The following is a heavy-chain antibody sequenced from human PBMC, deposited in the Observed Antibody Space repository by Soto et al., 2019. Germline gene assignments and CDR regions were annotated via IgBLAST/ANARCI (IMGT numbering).Heavy chain of an antibody. CDR3: ATKFDHGDYPFYFDY. J-gene: IGHJ4*02. Sequence: EVQLVESGGGLIQPGRSLRLSCTPSGFTFPDYGVRWFRQAPGKGLEWLGFIRSRPYGGTTEYAASVEGRFTISRDNSEGIAYLQMNSLKTEDTAVYYCATKFDHGDYPFYFDYWGQGTLVTVSS. D-gene: IGHD4-17*01. CDR2: IRSRPYGGTT. CDR1: GFTFPDYG. V-gene: IGHV3-49*03.